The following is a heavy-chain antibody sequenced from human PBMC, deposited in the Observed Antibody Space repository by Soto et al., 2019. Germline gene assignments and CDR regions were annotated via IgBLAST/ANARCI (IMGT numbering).Heavy chain of an antibody. V-gene: IGHV3-30-3*01. D-gene: IGHD1-20*01. CDR2: ISYDGGNQ. CDR1: GFTFSSYP. Sequence: HPVGSLRLSCEASGFTFSSYPMHWVRQAPGKGLEWVTVISYDGGNQYYADSVKGRFTISRDNSKDTLYLQMHSLRSDDTAVYFCARGPITQTSFIDHWGQGTLFTVSS. CDR3: ARGPITQTSFIDH. J-gene: IGHJ4*02.